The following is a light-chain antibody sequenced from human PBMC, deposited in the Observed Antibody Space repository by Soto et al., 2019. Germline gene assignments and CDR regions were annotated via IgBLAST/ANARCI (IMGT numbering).Light chain of an antibody. J-gene: IGKJ1*01. CDR2: AAS. CDR3: QQSYTIPWT. CDR1: QSVSSN. V-gene: IGKV1-39*01. Sequence: MTQSPATLSVSPGERATLSCRASQSVSSNLAWYQQKPGKAPKVLIYAASSLQSGVPSRFSGSGSGTDFTLTISSLQPEDFATYYCQQSYTIPWTFGQGTKVDIK.